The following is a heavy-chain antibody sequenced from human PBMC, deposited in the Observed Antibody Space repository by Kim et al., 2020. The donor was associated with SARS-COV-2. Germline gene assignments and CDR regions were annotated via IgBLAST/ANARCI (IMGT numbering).Heavy chain of an antibody. D-gene: IGHD2-15*01. CDR3: AKAIVTHFDY. Sequence: RTYYADSVKGRFTISRDNSKNTLYLQMNSLRAEDTAVYYCAKAIVTHFDYWGQGTLVTVSS. J-gene: IGHJ4*02. V-gene: IGHV3-23*01. CDR2: RT.